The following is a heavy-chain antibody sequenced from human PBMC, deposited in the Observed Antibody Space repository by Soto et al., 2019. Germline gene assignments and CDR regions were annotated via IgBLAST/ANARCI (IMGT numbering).Heavy chain of an antibody. J-gene: IGHJ4*02. D-gene: IGHD2-21*02. Sequence: SETLSLTCTVSGGSISSGDYYWSWIRQPPGKGLEWVGSIYYSGSTYNHPSLRTRVTTSVDTSKNQFSLKLSSVTAADTAVYYCARRGAGGDLYYFDYWGQGTLVTVSS. CDR1: GGSISSGDYY. V-gene: IGHV4-30-4*01. CDR3: ARRGAGGDLYYFDY. CDR2: IYYSGST.